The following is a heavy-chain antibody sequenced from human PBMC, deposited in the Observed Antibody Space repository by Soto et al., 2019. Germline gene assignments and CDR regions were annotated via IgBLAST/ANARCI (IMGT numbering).Heavy chain of an antibody. CDR2: IYYSGST. CDR1: GGSISSSSYY. V-gene: IGHV4-39*01. D-gene: IGHD3-10*01. J-gene: IGHJ6*02. CDR3: ATSGGITMVRGVIPQFFYGMDV. Sequence: SETLSLTCPVSGGSISSSSYYWGWIRQPPGKGLEWIGSIYYSGSTYYNPSLKSRVTISVDTSKNQISLKLSSVTAADTAVYYCATSGGITMVRGVIPQFFYGMDVWGQGTTVTVSS.